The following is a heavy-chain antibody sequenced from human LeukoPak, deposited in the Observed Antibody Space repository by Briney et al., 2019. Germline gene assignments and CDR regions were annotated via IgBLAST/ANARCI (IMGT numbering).Heavy chain of an antibody. V-gene: IGHV3-23*01. D-gene: IGHD2-15*01. CDR3: ANSHRYCSGGSSHYFDY. CDR2: ISGSGGST. Sequence: GGSLRLSCAASGFTFSSYAMSWVRQAPGKGLEWVSAISGSGGSTYYADSVKGRFTISRDNSKNTLYLQMNSLRAEDTAVYYCANSHRYCSGGSSHYFDYWGQGTLVTVSS. CDR1: GFTFSSYA. J-gene: IGHJ4*02.